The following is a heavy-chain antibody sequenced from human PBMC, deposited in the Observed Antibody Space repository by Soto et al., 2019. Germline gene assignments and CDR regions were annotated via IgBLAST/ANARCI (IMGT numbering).Heavy chain of an antibody. J-gene: IGHJ6*02. CDR3: ARGYCSGGSCYRIHYYGMDV. CDR1: GFTFSSYS. V-gene: IGHV3-21*01. Sequence: GSLRLSCAASGFTFSSYSMNWVRQAPGKGLEWVSSISSSSSYIYYADSVKGRFTISRDNAKNSLYLQMNSLRAEDTAVYYCARGYCSGGSCYRIHYYGMDVWGQGTTVTVSS. CDR2: ISSSSSYI. D-gene: IGHD2-15*01.